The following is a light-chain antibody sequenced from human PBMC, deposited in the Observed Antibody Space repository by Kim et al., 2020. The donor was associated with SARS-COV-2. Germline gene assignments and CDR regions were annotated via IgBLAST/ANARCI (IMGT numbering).Light chain of an antibody. Sequence: EIVMTQSPAILAVSPGERATLSCRASQNIESNLAWYQQRPGQAPRLLIYGASTRVTYISARFSGSGSGTEFTLTISGLRSEDFAIYYCQHYNDWPLWTFGQGTKVDIK. J-gene: IGKJ1*01. V-gene: IGKV3-15*01. CDR3: QHYNDWPLWT. CDR2: GAS. CDR1: QNIESN.